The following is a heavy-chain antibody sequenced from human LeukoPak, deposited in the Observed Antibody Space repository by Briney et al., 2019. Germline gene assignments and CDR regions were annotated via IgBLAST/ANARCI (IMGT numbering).Heavy chain of an antibody. CDR2: IYYSGSA. Sequence: SETLSLTCTVSGGSISSSSYYWGWIHQPPGKGLEWIGSIYYSGSAYYNPSLKSRVTISVDTSKNQFSLKLSSVTAADTAVYYCARTPSMVVTSEVYWGQGTLVTVSS. V-gene: IGHV4-39*01. CDR1: GGSISSSSYY. J-gene: IGHJ4*02. CDR3: ARTPSMVVTSEVY. D-gene: IGHD4-23*01.